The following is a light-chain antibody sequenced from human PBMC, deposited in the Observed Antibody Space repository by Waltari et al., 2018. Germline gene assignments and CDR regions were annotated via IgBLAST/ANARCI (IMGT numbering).Light chain of an antibody. CDR1: QSLLHSNGYNY. V-gene: IGKV2-28*01. CDR2: LGA. Sequence: DIVMIPSPLSLPVTPGEPASISCRSSQSLLHSNGYNYLDWYLQKPGQSPQLLIYLGANRASGVPDRFSGSGSGTDFTLKISRVEAEDVGVYYCMQALETPITFGQGTRLEI. J-gene: IGKJ5*01. CDR3: MQALETPIT.